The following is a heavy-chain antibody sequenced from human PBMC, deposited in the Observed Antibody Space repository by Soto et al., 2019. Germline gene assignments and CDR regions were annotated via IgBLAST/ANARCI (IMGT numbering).Heavy chain of an antibody. V-gene: IGHV3-30-3*01. J-gene: IGHJ3*02. CDR2: ISYDGSNK. Sequence: QVQLVESGGGVVQPGRSLRLSCAASGFTFSSYAMHWVRQAPGKGLEWVAVISYDGSNKYYADSVKGRFTISRDNSKNTLYLQMNSLRAEDTAVYYCARDQGIVVVVAGHDACDIWGQGTMVTVSS. CDR1: GFTFSSYA. CDR3: ARDQGIVVVVAGHDACDI. D-gene: IGHD2-15*01.